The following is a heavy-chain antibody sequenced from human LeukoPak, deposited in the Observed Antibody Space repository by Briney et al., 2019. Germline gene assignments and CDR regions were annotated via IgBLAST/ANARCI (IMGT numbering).Heavy chain of an antibody. Sequence: PSETLSLTCTVSGYSISSGYYWGWIRQPPGKGLEWIGYIYYSGSTNYNPSLKSRVTISVDTSKNQFSLKLSSVTAADTAVYYCARAIIRYYYDSSGPDAFDIWGQGTMVTVSS. V-gene: IGHV4-61*01. CDR3: ARAIIRYYYDSSGPDAFDI. D-gene: IGHD3-22*01. CDR1: GYSISSGYY. CDR2: IYYSGST. J-gene: IGHJ3*02.